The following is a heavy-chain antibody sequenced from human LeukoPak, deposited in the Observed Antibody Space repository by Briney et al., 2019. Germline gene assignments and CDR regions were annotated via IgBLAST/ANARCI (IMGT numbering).Heavy chain of an antibody. D-gene: IGHD4-23*01. CDR2: IYYSGST. J-gene: IGHJ4*02. CDR3: ASGTDYGGNSGVFGY. Sequence: SETLSLTCTVSGGSISSYYWSWIRQPPGKGLEWIGYIYYSGSTNYNPSLKSRVTISVDRSKNQFSLKLSSVTAADTAVYYCASGTDYGGNSGVFGYWGQGTLVTVSS. V-gene: IGHV4-59*12. CDR1: GGSISSYY.